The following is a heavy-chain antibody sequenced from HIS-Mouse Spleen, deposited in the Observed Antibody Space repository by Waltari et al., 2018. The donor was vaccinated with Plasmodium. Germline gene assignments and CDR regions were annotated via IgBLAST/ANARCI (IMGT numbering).Heavy chain of an antibody. Sequence: QVPPQQWGAGLLTPSATQSLPCAVYAGSFSGYSWRWIRQPPGKGLEWIGEINHSGSTNYNPSLKSRVTISVDTSKNQFSLKLSSVTAADTAVYYCASSGSGSYYYWGQGTLVTVSS. D-gene: IGHD3-10*01. CDR1: AGSFSGYS. J-gene: IGHJ4*02. CDR2: INHSGST. CDR3: ASSGSGSYYY. V-gene: IGHV4-34*01.